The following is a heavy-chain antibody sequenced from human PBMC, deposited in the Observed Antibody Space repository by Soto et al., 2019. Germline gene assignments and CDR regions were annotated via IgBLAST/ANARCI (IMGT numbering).Heavy chain of an antibody. CDR3: ARSPYSSGYYYAIDY. Sequence: ASVKVSCKASGYTFTNYYIHWVRQAPGQGLEWMGVINPTGGSTTYAQKFQGRVTMTRDTSTSTVYMDLSSLRSEDTAVYYCARSPYSSGYYYAIDYWGQGTQVTVSS. CDR2: INPTGGST. V-gene: IGHV1-46*01. CDR1: GYTFTNYY. D-gene: IGHD3-22*01. J-gene: IGHJ4*02.